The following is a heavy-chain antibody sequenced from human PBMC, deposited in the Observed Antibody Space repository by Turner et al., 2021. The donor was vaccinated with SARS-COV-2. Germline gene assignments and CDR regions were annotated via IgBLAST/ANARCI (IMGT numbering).Heavy chain of an antibody. V-gene: IGHV1-69*04. D-gene: IGHD6-19*01. CDR3: ARGQGGGWRPFDL. J-gene: IGHJ2*01. CDR1: GGTFSSYA. CDR2: IIPILGIA. Sequence: QVQLVQSGAEVKKPGSSVKVSCKASGGTFSSYAISWVRQAPGQGLEWMGRIIPILGIANYAQKIQGRVTITADTSTSTAYMELGSLRYKDTAVYYCARGQGGGWRPFDLWGRGTLFTVSS.